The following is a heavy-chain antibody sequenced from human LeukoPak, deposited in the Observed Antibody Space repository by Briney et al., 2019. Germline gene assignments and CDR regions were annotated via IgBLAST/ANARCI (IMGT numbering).Heavy chain of an antibody. CDR3: ARGPGYSSRGTIWYFDL. D-gene: IGHD6-13*01. J-gene: IGHJ2*01. CDR1: GFTFSSYA. Sequence: GGSPRLSCAASGFTFSSYAMSWVRQAPGKGLEWVSAISGSGGSTYYADSVKGRFTISRDNSKNTLYLQMNSLRAEDTAVYYCARGPGYSSRGTIWYFDLWGRGTLVTVSS. CDR2: ISGSGGST. V-gene: IGHV3-23*01.